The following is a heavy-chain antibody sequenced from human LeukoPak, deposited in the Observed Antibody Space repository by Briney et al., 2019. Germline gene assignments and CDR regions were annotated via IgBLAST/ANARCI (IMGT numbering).Heavy chain of an antibody. CDR1: GGSFSGYY. CDR3: ARGLYCSGGSCYFGY. J-gene: IGHJ4*02. CDR2: INHSGST. V-gene: IGHV4-34*01. Sequence: SETLSLTCAVYGGSFSGYYWSWIRQPPGKGLEWIGEINHSGSTNCNPSLKSRVTISVDTSKNQFSLKLSSVTAADTAVYYCARGLYCSGGSCYFGYWGQGTLVTVSS. D-gene: IGHD2-15*01.